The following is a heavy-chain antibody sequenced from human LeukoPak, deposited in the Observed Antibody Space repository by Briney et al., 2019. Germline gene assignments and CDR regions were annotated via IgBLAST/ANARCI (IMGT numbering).Heavy chain of an antibody. V-gene: IGHV4-31*11. CDR3: ARRDNYYGSGSYFW. CDR2: IYYSGST. Sequence: SETLSLTCAVSGGSISSTLYSWSWIRQPPGKGLEWIGYIYYSGSTYYNPSLKSRVTISVDTSKNQFSLKLSSVTAADTAVYYCARRDNYYGSGSYFWWGQGTLVTVPS. CDR1: GGSISSTLYS. J-gene: IGHJ4*02. D-gene: IGHD3-10*01.